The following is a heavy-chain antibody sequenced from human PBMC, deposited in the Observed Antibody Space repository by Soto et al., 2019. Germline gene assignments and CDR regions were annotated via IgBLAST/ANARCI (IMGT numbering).Heavy chain of an antibody. J-gene: IGHJ4*02. CDR2: IDHSGIT. Sequence: ETLSLTCAVSGASFSGFYWSLIRQSPGKGLEWIGEIDHSGITNHNTALKSRATMSVDTSKNQFSLKLRSVTAADTAVYYCARGVSVTLAVQGGAPDKTYFDSWSQGTLVTVS. CDR1: GASFSGFY. V-gene: IGHV4-34*04. D-gene: IGHD1-26*01. CDR3: ARGVSVTLAVQGGAPDKTYFDS.